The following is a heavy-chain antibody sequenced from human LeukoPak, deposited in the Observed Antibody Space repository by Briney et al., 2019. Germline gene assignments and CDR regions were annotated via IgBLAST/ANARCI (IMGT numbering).Heavy chain of an antibody. CDR1: AFPFSTYG. V-gene: IGHV3-33*01. CDR2: IWYDGNNK. J-gene: IGHJ4*02. Sequence: GGSLSHSCAASAFPFSTYGMHWVRQAPGKGLEWVAAIWYDGNNKYYGASVKDRFTISSDNSNSTLLLQMSGLSAENTTLYYCESHHGAYWGQGTLVTVSS. D-gene: IGHD1-14*01. CDR3: ESHHGAY.